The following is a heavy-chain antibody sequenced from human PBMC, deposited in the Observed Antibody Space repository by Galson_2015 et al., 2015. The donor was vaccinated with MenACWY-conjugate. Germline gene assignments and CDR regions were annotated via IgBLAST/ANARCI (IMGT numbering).Heavy chain of an antibody. V-gene: IGHV3-15*01. CDR1: GFTFANAW. J-gene: IGHJ4*02. Sequence: SLRLSCAASGFTFANAWMTWVRQAPGKGLEWVGHIRSKTYGGTTDYAAPVKGRFTISRDDSKNTPYLQLNGLKTEDTAVYYCATSGPEMAKFDRHGWGQGTLVTVSS. CDR3: ATSGPEMAKFDRHG. D-gene: IGHD5-24*01. CDR2: IRSKTYGGTT.